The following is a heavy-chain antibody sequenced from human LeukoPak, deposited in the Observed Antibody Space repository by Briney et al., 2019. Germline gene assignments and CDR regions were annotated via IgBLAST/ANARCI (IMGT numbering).Heavy chain of an antibody. CDR3: ATTPRIAAAGNVRY. V-gene: IGHV4-39*01. CDR1: GGSVSSGSYY. D-gene: IGHD6-13*01. CDR2: IYYSGST. J-gene: IGHJ4*02. Sequence: SETLSLTCTVSGGSVSSGSYYWGWIRQPPGKGLEWIGSIYYSGSTYYNPSLKSRVTISVDTSKNQFSLKLSSVTAADTAVYYCATTPRIAAAGNVRYWGQGTLVTVSS.